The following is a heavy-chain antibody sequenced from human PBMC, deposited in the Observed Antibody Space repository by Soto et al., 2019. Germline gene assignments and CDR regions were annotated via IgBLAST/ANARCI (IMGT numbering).Heavy chain of an antibody. CDR1: GYTLTSYY. V-gene: IGHV1-46*03. CDR3: ARNYYGSGSRPYYYYGMDV. J-gene: IGHJ6*02. D-gene: IGHD3-10*01. Sequence: ASVKVSCKASGYTLTSYYMHWVRQAPGQGLEWMGIINPSGGSTSYAQKFQGRVTMTRDTSTSTVYMELSSLRSEDTAVYYCARNYYGSGSRPYYYYGMDVWGQGTTVTVSS. CDR2: INPSGGST.